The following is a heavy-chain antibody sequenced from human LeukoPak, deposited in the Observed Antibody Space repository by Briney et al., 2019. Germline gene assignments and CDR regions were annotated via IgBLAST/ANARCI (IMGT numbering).Heavy chain of an antibody. J-gene: IGHJ4*02. CDR2: ISYDGNLK. Sequence: PGGSLRLSCVASGFMFSNYAMHWVRQAPGKGLEWVAVISYDGNLKHYADSVQGRFTISRDNSKNTLYLQMNSLRVEDTAIYYCAKFYRATRGACDSWGQGTLVTVSS. V-gene: IGHV3-30*18. CDR3: AKFYRATRGACDS. CDR1: GFMFSNYA. D-gene: IGHD2-21*02.